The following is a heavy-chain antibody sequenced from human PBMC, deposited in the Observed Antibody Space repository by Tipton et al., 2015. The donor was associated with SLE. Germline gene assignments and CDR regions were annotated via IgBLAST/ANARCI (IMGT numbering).Heavy chain of an antibody. V-gene: IGHV4-38-2*02. CDR2: IYHSGGT. J-gene: IGHJ3*01. CDR1: GYSFSSGYY. D-gene: IGHD3-16*01. Sequence: TLSLTCAVSGYSFSSGYYWGWFPQPPGKVLEWLGRIYHSGGTHYNPALKSRVTISVDTSKNQFSLKLRSVTAADTAVYYCARDPGFGGGFPPPTWRKGTMVSVSS. CDR3: ARDPGFGGGFPPPT.